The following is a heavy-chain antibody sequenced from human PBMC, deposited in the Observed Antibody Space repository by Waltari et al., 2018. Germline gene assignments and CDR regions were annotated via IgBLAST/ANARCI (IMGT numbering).Heavy chain of an antibody. CDR1: GFTFSSYG. V-gene: IGHV3-33*06. CDR2: IWYDGSNK. J-gene: IGHJ4*02. Sequence: QVQLVESGGGVVQPGRSLRLSCAASGFTFSSYGMHWVRQAPGKGLEWVAVIWYDGSNKYYADSVKGRFTISRDNSKNTLYLQMNSLRAEDTAVYYCAKAYDILTGYYSPFDYWGQGTLVTVSS. CDR3: AKAYDILTGYYSPFDY. D-gene: IGHD3-9*01.